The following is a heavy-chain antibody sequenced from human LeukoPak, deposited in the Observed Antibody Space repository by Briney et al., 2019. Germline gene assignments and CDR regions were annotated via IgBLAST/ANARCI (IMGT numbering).Heavy chain of an antibody. Sequence: GGSLRLSCAASGFTFSTSAMNWVRQAPGKGLEWVSAISGSGGSTYYADSVKGRFTISRDNSKNTLYLQMNSLRAEDTAVYYCAKGARITMIVVVNYDYWGQGTLVTVSS. CDR2: ISGSGGST. CDR3: AKGARITMIVVVNYDY. D-gene: IGHD3-22*01. CDR1: GFTFSTSA. J-gene: IGHJ4*02. V-gene: IGHV3-23*01.